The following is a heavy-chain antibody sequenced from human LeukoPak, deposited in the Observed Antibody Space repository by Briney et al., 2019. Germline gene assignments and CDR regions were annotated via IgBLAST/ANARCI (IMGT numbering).Heavy chain of an antibody. CDR3: ARDSDWILFDY. J-gene: IGHJ4*02. CDR1: GFTFNTYW. V-gene: IGHV3-74*03. D-gene: IGHD3/OR15-3a*01. CDR2: VHREGTTT. Sequence: PGGSLRLSCAASGFTFNTYWMHWVRQAPGKGPVWVARVHREGTTTAYADSVKGRFTISRDNAKNTLYLQMTNLRAEDTAVYYCARDSDWILFDYWGRGTLVTVSS.